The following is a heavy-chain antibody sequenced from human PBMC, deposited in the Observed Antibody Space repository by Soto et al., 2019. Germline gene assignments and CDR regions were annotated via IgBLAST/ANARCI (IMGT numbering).Heavy chain of an antibody. D-gene: IGHD2-21*02. CDR2: IYYSGRT. CDR1: GESISSSSYY. J-gene: IGHJ4*02. CDR3: ARQRTTVVTQAYFDH. Sequence: SETLSLSCIVSGESISSSSYYWGWIRQPPGKGLEWIGSIYYSGRTYYNPSFKSRVTISIDTSKNQFSLKLSSVTATDTAVYYCARQRTTVVTQAYFDHWGQGALVTVSS. V-gene: IGHV4-39*01.